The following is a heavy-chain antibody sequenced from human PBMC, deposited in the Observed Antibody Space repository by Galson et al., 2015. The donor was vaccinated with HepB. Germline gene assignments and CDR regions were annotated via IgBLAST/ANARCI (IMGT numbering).Heavy chain of an antibody. V-gene: IGHV3-7*03. CDR2: INQDGSSN. CDR3: ARRISLVRGIITKPDYYYGMDV. Sequence: SLRLSCAASGFTFSSYWMNWVRQAPGKGLEWVAHINQDGSSNYYVDSVKGRFTISRDNATDSVYQQLDSLRAEDTAVYYCARRISLVRGIITKPDYYYGMDVWGQGTTVTVAS. CDR1: GFTFSSYW. J-gene: IGHJ6*02. D-gene: IGHD3-10*01.